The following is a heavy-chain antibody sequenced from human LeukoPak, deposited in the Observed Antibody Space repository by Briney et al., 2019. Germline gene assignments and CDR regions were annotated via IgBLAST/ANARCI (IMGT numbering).Heavy chain of an antibody. J-gene: IGHJ4*02. Sequence: PSETLSLTCAVSGGSISSGSYYWSWIRQPAGKGLEWIGRIYTSGSTNYNPSLKSRVTISVDTSKNQFSLKLSSVTAADTAVYYCARARWGGSSSSTGRFFDYWGQGTLVTVSS. V-gene: IGHV4-61*02. CDR1: GGSISSGSYY. CDR2: IYTSGST. D-gene: IGHD6-6*01. CDR3: ARARWGGSSSSTGRFFDY.